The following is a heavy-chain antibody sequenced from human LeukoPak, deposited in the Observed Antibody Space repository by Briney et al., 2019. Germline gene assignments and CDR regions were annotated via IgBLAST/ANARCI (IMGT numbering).Heavy chain of an antibody. Sequence: QTGGSLRLSCTVSGFIVNSNDMNWVRQTPGKGLEWVSLIYISGITKYADSVQGRFTVSRDKSKNTLYLQMDSLRLEDTAVYYCAKRSPPYWGQGTLATVSS. CDR2: IYISGIT. D-gene: IGHD3-10*01. CDR3: AKRSPPY. CDR1: GFIVNSND. V-gene: IGHV3-66*01. J-gene: IGHJ4*02.